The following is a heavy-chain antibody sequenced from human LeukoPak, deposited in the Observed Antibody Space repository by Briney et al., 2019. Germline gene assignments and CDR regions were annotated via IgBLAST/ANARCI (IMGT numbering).Heavy chain of an antibody. Sequence: ASVKVSCKASGYTFTGYYIYWVRQAPGQGLEWMGWINPNSGDTRYAQKFQATVTMTRDTSISTVYMELNRLRSDDTAVYYCVRSSTLTSVMFDCWGQGTLVTVSS. J-gene: IGHJ4*02. D-gene: IGHD4-17*01. CDR3: VRSSTLTSVMFDC. CDR1: GYTFTGYY. CDR2: INPNSGDT. V-gene: IGHV1-2*02.